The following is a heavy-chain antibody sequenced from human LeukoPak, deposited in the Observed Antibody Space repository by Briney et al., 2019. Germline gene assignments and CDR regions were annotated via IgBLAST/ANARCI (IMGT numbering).Heavy chain of an antibody. J-gene: IGHJ4*02. CDR1: GFTFSSYG. CDR3: AKDSGYYGSGDY. D-gene: IGHD3-10*01. Sequence: QPGGSLRLSCAASGFTFSSYGMHWVRQAPGKGLEWVAVISYDGSNKYYADSVKGRFTISRDNSKNTLYLQMNSLRAEDTAVYYCAKDSGYYGSGDYWGQGTLVTVSS. V-gene: IGHV3-30*18. CDR2: ISYDGSNK.